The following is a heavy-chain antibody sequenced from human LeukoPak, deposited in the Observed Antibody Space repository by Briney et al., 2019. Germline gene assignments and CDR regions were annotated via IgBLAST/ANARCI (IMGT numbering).Heavy chain of an antibody. CDR1: GFTFSSYS. V-gene: IGHV3-21*01. CDR3: ARGPSYGSGTPKVL. J-gene: IGHJ4*02. Sequence: GGSLRRSCAASGFTFSSYSRNWVRQAPGQGLEWVSSISSSSSYIYYAASVKGRFTISRDNAKNSLYLQMNSLRAEDTAVYYCARGPSYGSGTPKVLWGQGTLVTVSS. D-gene: IGHD3-10*01. CDR2: ISSSSSYI.